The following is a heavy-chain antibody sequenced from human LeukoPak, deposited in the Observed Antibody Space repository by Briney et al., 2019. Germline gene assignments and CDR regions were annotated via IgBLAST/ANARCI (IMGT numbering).Heavy chain of an antibody. D-gene: IGHD5-24*01. J-gene: IGHJ4*02. CDR3: ASKVEMATILDY. V-gene: IGHV3-7*01. CDR1: GFTFSSYR. Sequence: AGGSLRLSCAASGFTFSSYRMSCVREAPGGGVEWVANIKQDGSEKYYVDSVRGRCTISRDNAKNSLYMQMNSLRVQDAAVYYCASKVEMATILDYWGQGTLVTVSS. CDR2: IKQDGSEK.